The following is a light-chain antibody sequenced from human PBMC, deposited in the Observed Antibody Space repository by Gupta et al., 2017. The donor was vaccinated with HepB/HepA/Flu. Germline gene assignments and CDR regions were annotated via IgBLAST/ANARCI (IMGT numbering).Light chain of an antibody. J-gene: IGKJ2*01. CDR1: QSVSRK. CDR2: DAS. V-gene: IGKV3-15*01. Sequence: EIVMTQSPATLSVSPGETVILSCRASQSVSRKLAWYKQKLGQAPRLLIYDASTRATDITARFGGSGSGKEFALTSSSRQSEDFACYYCQHDYDWPPYAFGQGTKLEIK. CDR3: QHDYDWPPYA.